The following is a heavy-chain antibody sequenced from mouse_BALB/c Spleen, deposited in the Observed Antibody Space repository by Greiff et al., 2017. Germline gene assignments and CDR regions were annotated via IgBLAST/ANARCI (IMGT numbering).Heavy chain of an antibody. Sequence: EVQRVESGGGLVKPGGSLKLSCAASGFTFSSYTMSWVRQTPEKRLEWVATISSGGSYTYYPDSVKGRFTISRDNAKNTLYLQMSSLKSEDTAMYYCTREGNDYAMDYWGQGTSVTVSS. D-gene: IGHD2-1*01. CDR3: TREGNDYAMDY. CDR2: ISSGGSYT. CDR1: GFTFSSYT. V-gene: IGHV5-6-4*01. J-gene: IGHJ4*01.